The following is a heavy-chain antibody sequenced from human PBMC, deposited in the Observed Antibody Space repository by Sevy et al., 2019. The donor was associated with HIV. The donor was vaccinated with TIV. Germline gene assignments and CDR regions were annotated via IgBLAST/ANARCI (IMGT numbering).Heavy chain of an antibody. Sequence: ASVKVSCKASGYPFTIFYINWVRQAPGQGLEWMGWIAAYNGNTNYSHKLQDRLTMTTDTSTTTAYMELRSLTSDDTALYYSARGQACYTESSSFVYWAQGTLVTASS. V-gene: IGHV1-18*01. CDR2: IAAYNGNT. J-gene: IGHJ4*02. D-gene: IGHD2-2*02. CDR3: ARGQACYTESSSFVY. CDR1: GYPFTIFY.